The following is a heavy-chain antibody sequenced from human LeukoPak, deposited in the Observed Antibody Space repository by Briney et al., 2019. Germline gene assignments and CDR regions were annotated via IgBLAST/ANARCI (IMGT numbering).Heavy chain of an antibody. J-gene: IGHJ4*02. Sequence: GGSLRLSCAASGFTFSSYWMSWVRQAPGKGLEWVANIKPDGSEKYYVDSVEGRFTISRDNAKNSLYLQMDSLRAEDTAVYYCTKEGRWDYDFWSGYYGNYFDYWGQGTLVTVSS. CDR2: IKPDGSEK. CDR1: GFTFSSYW. D-gene: IGHD3-3*01. V-gene: IGHV3-7*01. CDR3: TKEGRWDYDFWSGYYGNYFDY.